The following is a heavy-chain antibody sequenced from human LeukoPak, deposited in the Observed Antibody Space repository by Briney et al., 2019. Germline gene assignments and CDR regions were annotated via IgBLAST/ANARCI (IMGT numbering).Heavy chain of an antibody. Sequence: GESLKISCKGSGYSFTSYWIGWVRQMPGKGLEWMGIIYPGDSDTRYSPSFQGQVTISADKSISTAYLQWRSLKASDTAMYYCARQLVVTAIEYDAFDIWGQGTMVTVSS. CDR2: IYPGDSDT. CDR3: ARQLVVTAIEYDAFDI. J-gene: IGHJ3*02. CDR1: GYSFTSYW. V-gene: IGHV5-51*01. D-gene: IGHD2-21*02.